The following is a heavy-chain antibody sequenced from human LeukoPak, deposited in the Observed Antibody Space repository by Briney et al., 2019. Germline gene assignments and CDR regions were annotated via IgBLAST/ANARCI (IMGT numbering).Heavy chain of an antibody. CDR3: TTGEVAYYYDGSGDDAFDM. J-gene: IGHJ3*02. D-gene: IGHD3-22*01. Sequence: PGGSLRLSCAASGFTFSSYAMSWVRQAPGKGLEWVGRIKSKTDGETTDYAAPVKGRFTISRDDSKNTLYLQMNSLKTEDTAVYYCTTGEVAYYYDGSGDDAFDMWGQGTMVTVSS. CDR1: GFTFSSYA. V-gene: IGHV3-15*01. CDR2: IKSKTDGETT.